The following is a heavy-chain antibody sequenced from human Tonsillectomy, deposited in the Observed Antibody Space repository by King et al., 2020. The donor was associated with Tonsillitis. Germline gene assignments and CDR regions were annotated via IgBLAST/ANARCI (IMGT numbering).Heavy chain of an antibody. CDR1: GITFSNAW. D-gene: IGHD3-10*01. CDR2: IKTKTDGGTT. J-gene: IGHJ4*02. V-gene: IGHV3-15*01. Sequence: VQLVESGGGLVKPGGSRRLSCVASGITFSNAWMSWVRQAPGRGLEWVGRIKTKTDGGTTDYAAPVKGRFTISRDDSKNTLYLQMSSLKIKDTAVYYCTTDHYYYFDYWGQGTLITVSS. CDR3: TTDHYYYFDY.